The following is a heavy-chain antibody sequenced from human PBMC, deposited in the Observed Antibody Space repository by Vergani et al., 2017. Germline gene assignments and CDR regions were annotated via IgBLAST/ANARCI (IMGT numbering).Heavy chain of an antibody. Sequence: VQLVESGGGLVKPGGSLRLSCAASGFTFSSYSMNWVRQAPGKGLEWVSSISSSSSYIYYADSVKGRFTISRDNAKNSLYLQMNSLRAEDTAVYYCARDSYGDPNFDYWGQGTLVTVSS. CDR3: ARDSYGDPNFDY. CDR1: GFTFSSYS. V-gene: IGHV3-21*01. CDR2: ISSSSSYI. D-gene: IGHD4-17*01. J-gene: IGHJ4*02.